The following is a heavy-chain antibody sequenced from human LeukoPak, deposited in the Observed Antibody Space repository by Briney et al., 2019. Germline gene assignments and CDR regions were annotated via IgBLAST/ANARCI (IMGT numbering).Heavy chain of an antibody. Sequence: HPGGSLRLSCVASGFTFSDHYMDWVRQAPGKGLEWVGRSRNKVNRYTTEYAASVKGRFTVSRDDSKNSLYLQMNSLKTEDTAVYYCARGYHSFDIWGQGTMLTVS. CDR2: SRNKVNRYTT. J-gene: IGHJ3*02. V-gene: IGHV3-72*01. CDR3: ARGYHSFDI. D-gene: IGHD2-2*01. CDR1: GFTFSDHY.